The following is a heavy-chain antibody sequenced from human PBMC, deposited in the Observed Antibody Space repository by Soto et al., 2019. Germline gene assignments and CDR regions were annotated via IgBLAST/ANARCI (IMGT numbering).Heavy chain of an antibody. V-gene: IGHV4-30-2*01. CDR3: ARSPYDYVWGSYRWYYFDY. CDR1: GGSISSGGYS. D-gene: IGHD3-16*02. J-gene: IGHJ4*02. Sequence: QLQLQESGSGLVKPSQTLSLTCAVSGGSISSGGYSWSWIRQPPGKGLEWIGYIYHSGSTYYNPSLKSRVTISVDRSKNQFSLKLSSVTAAVTAVYYCARSPYDYVWGSYRWYYFDYWGQGTLVTVSS. CDR2: IYHSGST.